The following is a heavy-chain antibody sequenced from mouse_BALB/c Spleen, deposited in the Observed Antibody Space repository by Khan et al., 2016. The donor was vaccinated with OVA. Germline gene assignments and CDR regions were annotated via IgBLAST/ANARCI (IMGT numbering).Heavy chain of an antibody. CDR2: ISSGSSTI. V-gene: IGHV5-17*02. D-gene: IGHD1-1*02. Sequence: EVELVESGGGLVQPGGSRKLSCAASGFTFSNFGMFWIRQAPEKGLEWVAYISSGSSTIYYADTVKGRFTISRDNPKNTLFLQMTSLRSEDTAMYHCARILGIYAIDYWGQGTSVTVSS. CDR3: ARILGIYAIDY. J-gene: IGHJ4*01. CDR1: GFTFSNFG.